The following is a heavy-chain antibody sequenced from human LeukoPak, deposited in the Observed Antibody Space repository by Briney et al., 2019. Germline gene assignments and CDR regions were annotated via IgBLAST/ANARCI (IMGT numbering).Heavy chain of an antibody. CDR1: GFTFSSYA. V-gene: IGHV3-23*01. D-gene: IGHD3-3*01. CDR2: ISGSGGST. CDR3: AKGDSGGFWSGYYYYYYYMDV. J-gene: IGHJ6*03. Sequence: PGGSLRLSCAASGFTFSSYAMSWVRQAPGKGLEWVSAISGSGGSTYYADSVTGRFTISRDNSKNTLYLQMNSLRAEDTAVYYCAKGDSGGFWSGYYYYYYYMDVWGKGTTVTVSS.